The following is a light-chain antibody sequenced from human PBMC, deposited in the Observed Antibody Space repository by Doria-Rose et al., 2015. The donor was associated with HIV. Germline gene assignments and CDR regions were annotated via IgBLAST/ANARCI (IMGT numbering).Light chain of an antibody. J-gene: IGKJ1*01. Sequence: DIRVTQSPSPLSASIGDRVTITCRASQTVSTYLNWFQQEPGKAPKLLIYAASRLQSGVPSRFSGSGSGTDFTLTISGLQPGDFATYYCQQTYSSPPWTFGQGTKVEMK. CDR3: QQTYSSPPWT. CDR2: AAS. V-gene: IGKV1-39*01. CDR1: QTVSTY.